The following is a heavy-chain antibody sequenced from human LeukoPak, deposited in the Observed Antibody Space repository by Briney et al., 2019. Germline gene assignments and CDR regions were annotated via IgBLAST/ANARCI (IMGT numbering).Heavy chain of an antibody. CDR1: GYTFTGYY. CDR3: ARAMRHLVYYYYYYYMDV. Sequence: ASAKVSCKASGYTFTGYYMHWVRQAPGQGLEWMGWINPNSGGTNYAQKFQGRVTMTRDTSISTAYMELSRLRSDDTAVYYCARAMRHLVYYYYYYYMDVWGKGTTVTVSS. CDR2: INPNSGGT. D-gene: IGHD6-6*01. V-gene: IGHV1-2*02. J-gene: IGHJ6*03.